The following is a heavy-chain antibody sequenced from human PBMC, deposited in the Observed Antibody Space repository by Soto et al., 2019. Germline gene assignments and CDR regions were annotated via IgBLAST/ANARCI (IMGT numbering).Heavy chain of an antibody. D-gene: IGHD2-21*02. V-gene: IGHV3-48*02. Sequence: EVQLVESGGGLAQPGGSLRLSCAASGFTFSNYGMNWVRQAPGKGLEWVSYIDSSSRSIYYSDSVKGRFSISRDNAESSLFLQMNSLRDEDTAVYYCARDPYTSTLVTIMDYWGQGILVNVSS. CDR3: ARDPYTSTLVTIMDY. CDR2: IDSSSRSI. CDR1: GFTFSNYG. J-gene: IGHJ4*02.